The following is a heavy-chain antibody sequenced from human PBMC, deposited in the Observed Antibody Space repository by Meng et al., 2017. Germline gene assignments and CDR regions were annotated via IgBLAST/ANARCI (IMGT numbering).Heavy chain of an antibody. V-gene: IGHV4-31*03. Sequence: SETLSLTCTVSGGSISSGGYYWSWIRQHPGKGLEWIGYIYYSGSTYYNPSLKSRVTISVDTSKNQFSLKLSSVTAADTAAYYCASGYSSGWVDYWGQGTLVTVSS. J-gene: IGHJ4*02. CDR2: IYYSGST. CDR3: ASGYSSGWVDY. D-gene: IGHD6-19*01. CDR1: GGSISSGGYY.